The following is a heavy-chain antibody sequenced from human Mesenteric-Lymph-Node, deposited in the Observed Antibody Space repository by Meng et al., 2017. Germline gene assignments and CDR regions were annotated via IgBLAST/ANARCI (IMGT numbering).Heavy chain of an antibody. CDR3: ARQSSGSYWAYYYYGMDV. CDR2: IYPGDSDT. CDR1: GYSFTSYW. Sequence: KVSCKGSGYSFTSYWIGWVRQMPGKGLEWMGIIYPGDSDTRYSTSFQGQVTISADKSISTAYLQWSSLKATDTAMYYCARQSSGSYWAYYYYGMDVWGQGTTVTVSS. D-gene: IGHD1-26*01. J-gene: IGHJ6*02. V-gene: IGHV5-51*01.